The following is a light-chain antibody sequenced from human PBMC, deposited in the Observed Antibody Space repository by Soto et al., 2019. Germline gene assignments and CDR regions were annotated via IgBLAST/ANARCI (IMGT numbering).Light chain of an antibody. Sequence: QSGLTQPRSGSGSPGQSVTISCTGTSSDVGAYNYVSWYQQHPGKAPKLMTYDVSKRPSGVPDRFSGSKSGNTASLTISGLQAEDEADYYCCSYADNYSYVFGPGTKVTVL. J-gene: IGLJ1*01. CDR2: DVS. CDR1: SSDVGAYNY. CDR3: CSYADNYSYV. V-gene: IGLV2-11*01.